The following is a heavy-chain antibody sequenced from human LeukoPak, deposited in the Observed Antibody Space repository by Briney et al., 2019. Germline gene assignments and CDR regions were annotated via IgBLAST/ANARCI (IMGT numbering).Heavy chain of an antibody. Sequence: PSETLSLTCTVSGYSISSGYDWGWIRQPPGKGLEWIGSIYYRRTTYYNPSLKSRVTMSVDTSKNQFSLKLSSVTAADTAVYYCASPFGYCSDGTCNGYWGQGTLVTVSS. V-gene: IGHV4-38-2*02. D-gene: IGHD2-15*01. CDR3: ASPFGYCSDGTCNGY. CDR1: GYSISSGYD. CDR2: IYYRRTT. J-gene: IGHJ4*02.